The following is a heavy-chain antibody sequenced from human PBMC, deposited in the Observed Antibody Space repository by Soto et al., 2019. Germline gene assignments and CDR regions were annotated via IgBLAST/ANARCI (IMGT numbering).Heavy chain of an antibody. V-gene: IGHV4-30-4*01. J-gene: IGHJ5*02. D-gene: IGHD2-15*01. CDR1: GASVTSPEHY. CDR3: SRGGYCLTADCFPTSFDP. Sequence: PSETLSLTCTVSGASVTSPEHYWTWIRQSPGKGLEWIGYIYYSGSTVYNPSLKGRSTVSFDTSKNQFSLNLTSVTAADTAVYLCSRGGYCLTADCFPTSFDPWGQGTLVTVSS. CDR2: IYYSGST.